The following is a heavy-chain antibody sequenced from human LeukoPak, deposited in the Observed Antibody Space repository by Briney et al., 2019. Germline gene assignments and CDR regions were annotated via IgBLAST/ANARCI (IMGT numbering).Heavy chain of an antibody. Sequence: ASVKVSCKASGYTFTGYYMHWVRQAPGQELEWMGWINPNSGGTNYAQKFQGRVTMTRDTSISTAYMELSRLRSDDTAVYYCARGDDILTGYYMHYGMDVWGQGTTVTVSS. D-gene: IGHD3-9*01. CDR3: ARGDDILTGYYMHYGMDV. CDR2: INPNSGGT. V-gene: IGHV1-2*02. J-gene: IGHJ6*02. CDR1: GYTFTGYY.